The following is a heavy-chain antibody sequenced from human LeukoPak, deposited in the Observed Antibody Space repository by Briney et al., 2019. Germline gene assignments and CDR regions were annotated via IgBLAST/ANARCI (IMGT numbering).Heavy chain of an antibody. J-gene: IGHJ4*02. CDR1: GFTFSSYV. V-gene: IGHV3-48*03. CDR2: ISSSGSTI. D-gene: IGHD4-17*01. CDR3: ARDRGGFGDYGDYGVFDY. Sequence: GGSLRLSCAASGFTFSSYVMNWVRQAPGKGLEWVSYISSSGSTIFYADSVKGRFTISRDNAKNSLYLQMNSLRAEDTAVYYCARDRGGFGDYGDYGVFDYWGQGTLVTVSS.